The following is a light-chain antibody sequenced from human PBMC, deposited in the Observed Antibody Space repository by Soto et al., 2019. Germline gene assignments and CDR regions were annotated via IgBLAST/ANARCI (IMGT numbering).Light chain of an antibody. CDR1: QDIGSD. V-gene: IGKV1-17*01. Sequence: DIQITQSPPSLSASVGDRVIITCRASQDIGSDLAWYQQKPGKAPERLIYAASTLQNGVPSRFSGSGSGTEFTLTISSLRPDDFATYFCQQYDGYSAGTFGQGTKVDIK. J-gene: IGKJ1*01. CDR3: QQYDGYSAGT. CDR2: AAS.